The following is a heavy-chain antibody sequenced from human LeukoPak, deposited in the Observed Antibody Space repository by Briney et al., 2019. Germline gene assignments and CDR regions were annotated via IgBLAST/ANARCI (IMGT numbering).Heavy chain of an antibody. CDR2: IRYDGSNK. CDR1: GFTFSSYG. D-gene: IGHD3-10*01. CDR3: ARTLYYYGSGWGAFDI. V-gene: IGHV3-30*02. Sequence: PGGSLRLSCAASGFTFSSYGMHWVRQAPGKGLEWVAFIRYDGSNKYYADSVKGRFTISRDNAKNSLYLQMKSLRAEDTAVYYCARTLYYYGSGWGAFDIWGQGTMVTVSS. J-gene: IGHJ3*02.